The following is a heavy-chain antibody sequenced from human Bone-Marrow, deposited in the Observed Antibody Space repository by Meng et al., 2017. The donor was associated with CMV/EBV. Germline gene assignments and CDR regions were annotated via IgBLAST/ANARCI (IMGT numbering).Heavy chain of an antibody. Sequence: GGSLRLSCAASGFTFSSYAMHWVRQAPGKGLEWVAVISYDGSNKYYADSVKGRFTISRDNSKDTLYLQMNSLRAEDTAVYYCSREGASYGYWGNYYYGMAVWGQGPTVCVSS. CDR1: GFTFSSYA. CDR3: SREGASYGYWGNYYYGMAV. J-gene: IGHJ6*02. V-gene: IGHV3-30-3*01. CDR2: ISYDGSNK. D-gene: IGHD5-18*01.